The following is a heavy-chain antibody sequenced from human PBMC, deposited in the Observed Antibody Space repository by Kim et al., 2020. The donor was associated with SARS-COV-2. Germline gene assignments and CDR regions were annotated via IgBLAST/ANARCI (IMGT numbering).Heavy chain of an antibody. CDR1: GFTFSSYW. V-gene: IGHV3-74*01. CDR2: IYGEETNT. J-gene: IGHJ4*02. D-gene: IGHD1-1*01. CDR3: AREPTQRGMANVDY. Sequence: GGSLRLSCAASGFTFSSYWMHWVRQAPGKGLVWVSRIYGEETNTTYADSVKGRFTISRDNAKNTLFLQMNSLRAEDTADYYCAREPTQRGMANVDYWGQG.